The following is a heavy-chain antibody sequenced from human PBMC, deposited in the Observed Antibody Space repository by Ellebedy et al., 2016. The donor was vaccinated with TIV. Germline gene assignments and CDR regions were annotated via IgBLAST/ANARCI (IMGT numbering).Heavy chain of an antibody. D-gene: IGHD3/OR15-3a*01. V-gene: IGHV3-23*01. CDR1: EFNLMNYA. J-gene: IGHJ5*02. CDR3: VKGGYREIYYHRTAYDR. Sequence: PGGSLRLSCTASEFNLMNYAMSWVRQAPGKGLEWVSTVGGAGNRAYYADSVKGRFTISRDITKNTVNLQMDSLSAEDTAVYYCVKGGYREIYYHRTAYDRWGQGTLVTVSS. CDR2: VGGAGNRA.